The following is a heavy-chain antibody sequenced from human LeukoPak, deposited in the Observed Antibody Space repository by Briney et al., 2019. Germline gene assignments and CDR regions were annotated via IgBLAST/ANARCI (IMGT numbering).Heavy chain of an antibody. CDR2: IIPIFGTA. V-gene: IGHV1-69*05. CDR1: GGTFSSYA. D-gene: IGHD2-2*01. CDR3: ARGDGTVVVPAA. J-gene: IGHJ5*02. Sequence: PVKVSCKASGGTFSSYANSWVRQAPGQGLEWMGGIIPIFGTANYAQKFQGRVTITTDESTSTAYMELSSLRSEDTAVYYCARGDGTVVVPAAWGQGTLVTVSS.